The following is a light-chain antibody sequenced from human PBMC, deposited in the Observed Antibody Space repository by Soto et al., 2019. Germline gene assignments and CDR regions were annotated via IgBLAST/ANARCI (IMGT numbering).Light chain of an antibody. CDR3: CSYAGSSTFYV. Sequence: QSALTQPASVSGSPGQSITISCTGTSSDVGSYNLVSWYQQHPGKAPKLMIYEVSKRPSGVSNRFSGPKSGNTASLTISGLQAEDEADYYCCSYAGSSTFYVFGTGTKVTV. CDR1: SSDVGSYNL. V-gene: IGLV2-23*02. CDR2: EVS. J-gene: IGLJ1*01.